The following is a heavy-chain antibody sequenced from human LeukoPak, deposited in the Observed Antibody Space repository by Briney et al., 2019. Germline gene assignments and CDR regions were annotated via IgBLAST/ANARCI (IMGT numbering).Heavy chain of an antibody. D-gene: IGHD3-22*01. CDR1: GYTFTGYY. V-gene: IGHV1-2*02. Sequence: ASVKVSCKASGYTFTGYYMYWVRQAPGQGLEWMGWINPNSGGTNYAQKFQGRVTMTRDTSISTAYMELSRLRSDDTAVYYCARVNYYDSSGYYADFDYWGQGTLVTVSS. CDR3: ARVNYYDSSGYYADFDY. CDR2: INPNSGGT. J-gene: IGHJ4*02.